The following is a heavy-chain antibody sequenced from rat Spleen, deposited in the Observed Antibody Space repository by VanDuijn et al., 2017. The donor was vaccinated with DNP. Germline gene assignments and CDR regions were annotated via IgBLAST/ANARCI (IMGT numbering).Heavy chain of an antibody. D-gene: IGHD1-6*01. CDR1: GFTFSNFY. Sequence: EVQLVESGGGSVQPGGSLKLSCAASGFTFSNFYMAWVRQAPTKGLELVAYISSGGGLTYYRDSVRGRFTISRDNAKSTLYLQMDSLRSEDTATYYCTIGLMYTTDPPFPYWGQGTLVTVSS. CDR3: TIGLMYTTDPPFPY. V-gene: IGHV5-27*01. J-gene: IGHJ3*01. CDR2: ISSGGGLT.